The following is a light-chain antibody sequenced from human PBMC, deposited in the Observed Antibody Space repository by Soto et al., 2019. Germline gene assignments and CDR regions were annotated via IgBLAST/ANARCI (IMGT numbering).Light chain of an antibody. CDR1: SSDFGDDKY. CDR3: QSYGSRQSGAV. J-gene: IGLJ2*01. Sequence: QSVLTQPASVSGSPGQSITVSCTGSSSDFGDDKYVSWYQQQPGKGPNLLIYGVNSRPSGISNRFSGSKSGNTASLTISGLQAEDEADYYCQSYGSRQSGAVFGGGTKLTVL. V-gene: IGLV2-14*01. CDR2: GVN.